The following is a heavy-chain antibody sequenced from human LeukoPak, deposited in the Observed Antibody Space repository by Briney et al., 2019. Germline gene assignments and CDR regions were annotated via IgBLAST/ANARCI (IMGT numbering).Heavy chain of an antibody. D-gene: IGHD2-15*01. CDR1: GYTFTSYG. CDR3: ARDPPGLYCSGGSCYSSAPADY. Sequence: ASVKVPCKASGYTFTSYGISWVRQAPGQGLEWMGWISAYNGNTNYAQKLQGRVTMTTDTSTSTAYMELRSLRSDDTAVYYCARDPPGLYCSGGSCYSSAPADYWGQGTLVTVSS. V-gene: IGHV1-18*01. J-gene: IGHJ4*02. CDR2: ISAYNGNT.